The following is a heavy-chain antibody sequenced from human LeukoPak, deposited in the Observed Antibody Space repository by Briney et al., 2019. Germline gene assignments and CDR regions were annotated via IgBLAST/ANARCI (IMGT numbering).Heavy chain of an antibody. Sequence: SETLSLTCTVSGGSVSSGSYYWSWIRQPPGKGLEWIGYIYYTGSTNYNPSLKSRVSISVDTSKNQFSLNLSSVTASDTAVYYCARVMVTTPVDYWGQGTLVTVSS. D-gene: IGHD4-17*01. V-gene: IGHV4-61*01. CDR1: GGSVSSGSYY. J-gene: IGHJ4*02. CDR2: IYYTGST. CDR3: ARVMVTTPVDY.